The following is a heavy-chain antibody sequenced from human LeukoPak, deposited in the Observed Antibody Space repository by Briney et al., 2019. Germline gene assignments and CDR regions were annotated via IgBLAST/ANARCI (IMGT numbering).Heavy chain of an antibody. CDR1: GGSISSYY. CDR2: IYYSGTT. Sequence: SETLSLTCTVSGGSISSYYWSWIRQPPVKGLEWIGYIYYSGTTNYNPSLKSRVTISVGTSKNQFSLKLSSVTAADTAVYYCARGVYIAAAQYGYWGQGTLVTVSS. CDR3: ARGVYIAAAQYGY. J-gene: IGHJ4*02. D-gene: IGHD6-13*01. V-gene: IGHV4-59*01.